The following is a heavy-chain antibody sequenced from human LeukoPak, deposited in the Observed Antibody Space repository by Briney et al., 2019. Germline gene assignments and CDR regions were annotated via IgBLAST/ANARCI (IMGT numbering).Heavy chain of an antibody. CDR1: GFTFSDYA. J-gene: IGHJ3*01. D-gene: IGHD4-17*01. Sequence: GGSLRLSCAASGFTFSDYALIWVRQAPGKGLEWISAIRGTGGTTYYADSVKGRCTISRDNSRNTEYLQMNSLRAEDTALYFCGKDPNGDYVGAFDFWGPGTMVTGSS. V-gene: IGHV3-23*01. CDR3: GKDPNGDYVGAFDF. CDR2: IRGTGGTT.